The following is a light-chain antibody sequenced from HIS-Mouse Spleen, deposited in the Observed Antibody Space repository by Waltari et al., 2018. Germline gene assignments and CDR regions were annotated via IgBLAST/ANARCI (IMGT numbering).Light chain of an antibody. Sequence: EIVLTQSPGTLSLSPGERALLPCRASPSVSSSYLAWYQQKPGQAPRPLIYGASSRATGIPDRFSGSGSGTDFTLTISRLEPEDFAVYYCQQYGNSPLTFGGGTKVEIK. CDR2: GAS. CDR3: QQYGNSPLT. CDR1: PSVSSSY. J-gene: IGKJ4*01. V-gene: IGKV3-20*01.